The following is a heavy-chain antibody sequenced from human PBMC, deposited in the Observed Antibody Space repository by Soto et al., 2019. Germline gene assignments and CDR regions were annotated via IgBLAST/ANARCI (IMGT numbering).Heavy chain of an antibody. CDR2: ISAGSGNT. CDR3: AGGTGGALSESLHD. D-gene: IGHD1-26*01. J-gene: IGHJ4*02. CDR1: GYTFDSYA. Sequence: QVQLEQSGAEVKKPGASVKVSCKASGYTFDSYAIHWVRQAPGQSLEWMGWISAGSGNTSVSQKFHNRVTSTKGMSASSAYMELNSLTSSDTAVYFCAGGTGGALSESLHDWRMGTLVTVSS. V-gene: IGHV1-3*01.